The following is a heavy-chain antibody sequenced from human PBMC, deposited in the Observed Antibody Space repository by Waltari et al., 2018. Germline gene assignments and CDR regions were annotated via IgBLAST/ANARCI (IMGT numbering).Heavy chain of an antibody. CDR3: ARHIVATINGGAFDI. Sequence: QVQLVQSGAEVKKPGSSVKVSCKASGGTFSSYAISWVRQAPGQGIEWMGGIIPTFGTANYAQKFQGRVTITTDESTSTAYMELSSLRSEDTAVYYCARHIVATINGGAFDIWGQGTMVTVSS. CDR2: IIPTFGTA. J-gene: IGHJ3*02. CDR1: GGTFSSYA. V-gene: IGHV1-69*05. D-gene: IGHD5-12*01.